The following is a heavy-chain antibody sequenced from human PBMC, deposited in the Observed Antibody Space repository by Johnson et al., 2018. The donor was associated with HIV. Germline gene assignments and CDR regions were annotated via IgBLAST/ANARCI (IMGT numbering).Heavy chain of an antibody. CDR1: GFTFSSYA. CDR3: ARGRLRSGATDAFGI. CDR2: ISYDGSNK. Sequence: QVQLVESGGGVVQPGRSLRLSCTASGFTFSSYAMHWVRQAPGKGLEWVAVISYDGSNKYYADSVKGRFTISRDNSKNTLYLQMNSLRAEDTAVYYCARGRLRSGATDAFGIWGQGTMVTGSS. V-gene: IGHV3-30*04. J-gene: IGHJ3*02. D-gene: IGHD1-26*01.